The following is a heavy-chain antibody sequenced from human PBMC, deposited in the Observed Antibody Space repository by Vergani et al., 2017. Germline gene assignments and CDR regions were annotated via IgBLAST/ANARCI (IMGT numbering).Heavy chain of an antibody. Sequence: QVQLVQSGAEVKKPGSSVKVSCKASGGTFSSYAISWVRQAPGQGLEWMGRIIPILGTANYAQKFQGRVTITAAESTSTAYMELSSLRSEDTAVYYCASHTDIVVVPAAMGDYYYYYMDVWGKGTTVTVSS. CDR1: GGTFSSYA. J-gene: IGHJ6*03. V-gene: IGHV1-69*11. CDR3: ASHTDIVVVPAAMGDYYYYYMDV. CDR2: IIPILGTA. D-gene: IGHD2-2*01.